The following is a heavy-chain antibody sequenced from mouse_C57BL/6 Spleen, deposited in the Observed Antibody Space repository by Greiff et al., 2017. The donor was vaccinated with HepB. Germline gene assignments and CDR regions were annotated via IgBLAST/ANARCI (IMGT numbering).Heavy chain of an antibody. V-gene: IGHV1-4*01. CDR1: GYTFTSYT. CDR3: ANMITTRYFDV. J-gene: IGHJ1*03. D-gene: IGHD2-4*01. Sequence: VQLQQSGAELARPGASVKMSCKASGYTFTSYTMHWVKQRPGQGLEWIGYINPSSGYTKYNQKFKDKATLTADKSSSTAYMQLSSLTSEDSAVYYCANMITTRYFDVWGTGTTVTVSS. CDR2: INPSSGYT.